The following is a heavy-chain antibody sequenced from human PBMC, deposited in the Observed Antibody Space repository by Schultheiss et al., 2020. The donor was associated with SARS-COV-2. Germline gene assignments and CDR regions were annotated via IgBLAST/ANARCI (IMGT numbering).Heavy chain of an antibody. CDR1: GFTFSSYW. D-gene: IGHD3-22*01. V-gene: IGHV3-74*01. Sequence: GESLKISCAASGFTFSSYWMHWVRQAPGKGLVWVSRINSDGSSTSYADSVKGRFTISRDNSKNTLYLQMNSLRAEDTAVYYCARAKADYYDSSGYLDYWGQGTLVTVSS. CDR2: INSDGSST. J-gene: IGHJ4*02. CDR3: ARAKADYYDSSGYLDY.